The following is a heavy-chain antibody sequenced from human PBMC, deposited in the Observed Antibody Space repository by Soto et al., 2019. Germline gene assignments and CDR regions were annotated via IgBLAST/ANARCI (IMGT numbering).Heavy chain of an antibody. CDR2: ISSSSTVI. J-gene: IGHJ4*02. V-gene: IGHV3-23*01. CDR3: AKDPNGDYIGAFDD. Sequence: EVQLLESGGGLVQPGGSLRLSCAASGFGFSNYAVTWVRQAQGKGLEWVSSISSSSTVIYYADSVKGRFIISRDNSKNTLYPQMNSLRAEDTAVYYCAKDPNGDYIGAFDDWGQGTLVTVSS. CDR1: GFGFSNYA. D-gene: IGHD4-17*01.